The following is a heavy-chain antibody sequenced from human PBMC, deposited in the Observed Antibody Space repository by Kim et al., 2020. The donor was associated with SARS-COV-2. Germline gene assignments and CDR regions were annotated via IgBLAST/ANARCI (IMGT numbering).Heavy chain of an antibody. Sequence: ADSVKGRVTIARDNAKNSLYLQMNSLRAEDTAVYYCARGGTVTRSRWFDPWGQGTLVTVSS. J-gene: IGHJ5*02. CDR3: ARGGTVTRSRWFDP. V-gene: IGHV3-11*06. D-gene: IGHD4-4*01.